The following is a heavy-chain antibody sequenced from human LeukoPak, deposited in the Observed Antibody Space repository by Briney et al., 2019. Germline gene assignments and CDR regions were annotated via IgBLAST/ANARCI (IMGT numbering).Heavy chain of an antibody. D-gene: IGHD3-22*01. CDR2: ISSSGGAI. V-gene: IGHV3-48*03. CDR1: GFSFSTYD. Sequence: GGSLRLSCAASGFSFSTYDMNWVRQAPGKGLEWLSYISSSGGAIYYADSVKGRFTISRDTAKNSLYLQMNSLRAEDTAVYYCARSSGYRRLDSWGQGTLVTVSS. CDR3: ARSSGYRRLDS. J-gene: IGHJ4*02.